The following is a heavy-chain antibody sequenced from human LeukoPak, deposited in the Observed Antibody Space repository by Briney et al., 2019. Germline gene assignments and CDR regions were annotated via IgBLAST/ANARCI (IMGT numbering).Heavy chain of an antibody. J-gene: IGHJ6*02. CDR1: GFTFSSYG. V-gene: IGHV3-33*01. D-gene: IGHD3-10*01. Sequence: GGSLRLSCAASGFTFSSYGMHWVRQAPGKGLEWVAVIWYDGSNKYYADSVKGRFTISRDNSKNTLYLQMNTLRTEDTAVYYCARDPDRLLMFGMDVWGQGTTVTVSS. CDR3: ARDPDRLLMFGMDV. CDR2: IWYDGSNK.